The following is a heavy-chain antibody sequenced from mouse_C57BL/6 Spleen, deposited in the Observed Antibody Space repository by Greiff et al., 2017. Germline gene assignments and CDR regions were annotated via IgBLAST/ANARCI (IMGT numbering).Heavy chain of an antibody. J-gene: IGHJ3*01. CDR1: GFSFNTYA. D-gene: IGHD2-2*01. CDR2: IRSKSNNYAT. CDR3: VRQGGYDGGAWFAY. V-gene: IGHV10-1*01. Sequence: VRLKESGGGLVQPKGSLKLSCAASGFSFNTYAMNWVRQAPGKGLEWVARIRSKSNNYATYYADSVKDRFTISRDDSESMLYLQMNNLKSEDTAMYYCVRQGGYDGGAWFAYGGQGTLVTVSA.